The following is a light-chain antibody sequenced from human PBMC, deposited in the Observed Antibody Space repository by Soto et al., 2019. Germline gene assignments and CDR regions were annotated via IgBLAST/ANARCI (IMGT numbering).Light chain of an antibody. V-gene: IGLV1-40*01. J-gene: IGLJ2*01. CDR3: QSYDSSLSGSV. CDR1: XXXXGAGYD. CDR2: DNT. Sequence: QSVLTQPPSVSGAPGQRVTLSXTXXXXXXGAGYDVLWYQQLPGTAPKLLIYDNTKRPPGVPDRFSGSKSGTSGSLAITGLQAEDEGDYYCQSYDSSLSGSVFGGGTKLTVL.